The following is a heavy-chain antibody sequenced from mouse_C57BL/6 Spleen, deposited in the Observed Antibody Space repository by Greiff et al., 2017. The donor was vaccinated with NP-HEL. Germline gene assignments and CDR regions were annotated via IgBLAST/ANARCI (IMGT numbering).Heavy chain of an antibody. J-gene: IGHJ1*03. CDR2: IYPGDGDT. CDR3: ARSITTVKGAYWYFDV. Sequence: QVQLQQSGAELVKPGASVKISCKASGYAFSSYWMNWVKQRPGKGLEWIGQIYPGDGDTNYNGKFKGKATLTADKSSSTAYMQLSSLTSEDSAVYFCARSITTVKGAYWYFDVWGTGTTVTVSS. D-gene: IGHD1-1*01. CDR1: GYAFSSYW. V-gene: IGHV1-80*01.